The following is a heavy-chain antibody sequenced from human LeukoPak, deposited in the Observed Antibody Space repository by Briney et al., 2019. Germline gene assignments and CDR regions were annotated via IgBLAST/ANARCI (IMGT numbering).Heavy chain of an antibody. D-gene: IGHD1-14*01. V-gene: IGHV3-33*01. J-gene: IGHJ4*02. CDR2: IWLDGSAT. CDR1: GFGFSNYD. Sequence: GGSLRLSCAASGFGFSNYDMHWVRKAPGKGLEWVAIIWLDGSATYYGDSVKGRFTISRDNSKNILYLQMNGLRVEDTAVYYCARDLNREDFDYWGQGTLVTVSS. CDR3: ARDLNREDFDY.